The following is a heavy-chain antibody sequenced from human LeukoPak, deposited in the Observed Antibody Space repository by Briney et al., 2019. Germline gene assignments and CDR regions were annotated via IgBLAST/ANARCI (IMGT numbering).Heavy chain of an antibody. J-gene: IGHJ4*02. CDR3: ARGFGYCSGGSCYDEYYFDY. V-gene: IGHV1-69*13. D-gene: IGHD2-15*01. Sequence: SVKVSCKASGYTFSSFGVGWLRQAPGQGLEWMGGIIPIFGTANYAQKFQGRVTITADESTSTAYMELSSLRSEDTAVYYCARGFGYCSGGSCYDEYYFDYWGQGTLVTVSS. CDR1: GYTFSSFG. CDR2: IIPIFGTA.